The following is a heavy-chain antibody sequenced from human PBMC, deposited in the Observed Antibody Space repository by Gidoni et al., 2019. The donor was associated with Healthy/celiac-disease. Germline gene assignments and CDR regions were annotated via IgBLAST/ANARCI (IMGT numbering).Heavy chain of an antibody. Sequence: EVQLVESGGGLVQPGGSLRLSCAASGFTFSSYDMPWVRHATGKGLEWVSAIGTAGDTYYPGSVKGRFTISRENAKNSLYLQMNSLRAGDTALYYCARVLTIAAAGTGYYGMDVWGQGTTVTVSS. CDR3: ARVLTIAAAGTGYYGMDV. CDR1: GFTFSSYD. D-gene: IGHD6-13*01. J-gene: IGHJ6*02. CDR2: IGTAGDT. V-gene: IGHV3-13*04.